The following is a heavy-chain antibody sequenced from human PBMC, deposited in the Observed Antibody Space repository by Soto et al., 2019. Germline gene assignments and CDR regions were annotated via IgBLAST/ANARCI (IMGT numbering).Heavy chain of an antibody. D-gene: IGHD3-10*01. CDR1: GLTFSNYG. V-gene: IGHV3-30*18. Sequence: QVQLVESGGGVVQPGRSLRLSCAASGLTFSNYGFHWVRQAPGKGLEWVAVISYDGSHKYYTDSVKGRFTISRDNPKNTVSLQMNNLGPDDTAVYYCAKDSGAPHDPPVYNWFDPWGRGTLVTVSS. CDR3: AKDSGAPHDPPVYNWFDP. J-gene: IGHJ5*02. CDR2: ISYDGSHK.